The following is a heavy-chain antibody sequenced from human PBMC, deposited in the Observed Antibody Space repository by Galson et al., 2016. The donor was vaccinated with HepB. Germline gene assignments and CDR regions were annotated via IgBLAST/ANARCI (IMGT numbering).Heavy chain of an antibody. J-gene: IGHJ4*02. CDR3: ARVRGGGNSNVDY. Sequence: SVKVSCKASGYSFTKYLIHWVRQAPGQGLEWMGISNPSGGGANYAQDFQGRVTMTRDTSTSTAYMELNSLRSEDTAVYFCARVRGGGNSNVDYWGQGTLVTVTS. CDR2: SNPSGGGA. CDR1: GYSFTKYL. D-gene: IGHD4-23*01. V-gene: IGHV1-46*01.